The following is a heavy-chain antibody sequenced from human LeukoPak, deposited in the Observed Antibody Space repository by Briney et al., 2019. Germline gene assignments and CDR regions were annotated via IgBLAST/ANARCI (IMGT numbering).Heavy chain of an antibody. V-gene: IGHV3-23*01. CDR3: VNGHISEDGLDF. CDR1: GFTFSRSA. Sequence: GGSLRLSSAASGFTFSRSAMTWVRQTPGKGLDWVSSISSSGNTYYADSVKGRFTISRDNSKNMLYLQMYRLRAEDTAVYYCVNGHISEDGLDFWGQGTLVTVSS. CDR2: ISSSGNT. J-gene: IGHJ4*02. D-gene: IGHD5-24*01.